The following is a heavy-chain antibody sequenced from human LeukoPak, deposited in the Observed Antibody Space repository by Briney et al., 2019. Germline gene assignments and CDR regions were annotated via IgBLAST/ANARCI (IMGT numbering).Heavy chain of an antibody. CDR1: GFTFSSYA. CDR2: ISGSGGST. Sequence: GGSLTLSCAASGFTFSSYAMSWVRQAPGKGLEWVSAISGSGGSTYYADSVKGRFTISRDNSKNTLYLQMNSLRAEDTAVYYCATPPASRYCSGGSCQNYFDYWGQGTLVTVSS. V-gene: IGHV3-23*01. D-gene: IGHD2-15*01. J-gene: IGHJ4*02. CDR3: ATPPASRYCSGGSCQNYFDY.